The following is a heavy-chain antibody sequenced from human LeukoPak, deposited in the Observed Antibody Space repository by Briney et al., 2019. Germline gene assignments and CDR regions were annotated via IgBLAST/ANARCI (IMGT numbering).Heavy chain of an antibody. V-gene: IGHV4-39*07. D-gene: IGHD2-8*01. CDR3: ARDGVGHWYFDL. CDR2: IYYSGST. J-gene: IGHJ2*01. CDR1: GDSISSSSYY. Sequence: PSETLSLTCTVSGDSISSSSYYWGWIRQPPGKGREWIGSIYYSGSTYYNPSLKSRVTISVDTSKNQFSLKLSSVTAADTAVYYCARDGVGHWYFDLWGRGTLVIVSS.